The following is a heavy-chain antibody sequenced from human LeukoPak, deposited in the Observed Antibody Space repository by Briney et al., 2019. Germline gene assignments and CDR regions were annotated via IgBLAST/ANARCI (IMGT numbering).Heavy chain of an antibody. J-gene: IGHJ4*02. V-gene: IGHV3-21*01. D-gene: IGHD5-24*01. CDR1: GFTFNNYN. Sequence: GGSLRLSCATSGFTFNNYNMNWVRQAPGRALEWVSSITSSGTYIFYADSVKGRLSISRDNSKNTLYLQMNSLRTEDTAVYYCAKRDGYNSGPFDYWGQGTLVTVSS. CDR3: AKRDGYNSGPFDY. CDR2: ITSSGTYI.